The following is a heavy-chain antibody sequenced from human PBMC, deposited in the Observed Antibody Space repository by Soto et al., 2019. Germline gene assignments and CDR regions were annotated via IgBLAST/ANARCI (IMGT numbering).Heavy chain of an antibody. CDR2: IYYSGST. D-gene: IGHD3-3*01. Sequence: LSLTCTVSGGSISSYYWSWIRQPPGKGLEWIGYIYYSGSTNYNPSLKSRVTISVDTSKNQFSLKLSSVTAADTAVYYCARGSHYDFWSGYKIYYYYGMDVWGQGTTVTVSS. CDR1: GGSISSYY. CDR3: ARGSHYDFWSGYKIYYYYGMDV. J-gene: IGHJ6*02. V-gene: IGHV4-59*01.